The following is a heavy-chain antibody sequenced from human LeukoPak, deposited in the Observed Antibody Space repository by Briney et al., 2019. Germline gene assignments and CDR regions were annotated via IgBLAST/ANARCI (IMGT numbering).Heavy chain of an antibody. Sequence: GGSLRLSCAVSGFTFSSYALHWVRHAPGQGLEWVAVISYDGSIKYQAGSVKGRFTISRDNSKNTLYLQMNSLRAEDTAVYYCARDRSANSRVYYFDYWGQGTLVTVSS. CDR3: ARDRSANSRVYYFDY. D-gene: IGHD4/OR15-4a*01. V-gene: IGHV3-30-3*01. J-gene: IGHJ4*02. CDR1: GFTFSSYA. CDR2: ISYDGSIK.